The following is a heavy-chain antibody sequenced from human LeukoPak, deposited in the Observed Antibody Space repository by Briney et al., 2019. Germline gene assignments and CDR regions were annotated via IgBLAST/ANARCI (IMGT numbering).Heavy chain of an antibody. Sequence: ASVKVSCKASGGTFSSYAISWVRQAPGQGLEWMGGIIPIFGTANYAQKFQGRVTITTDESTSTAYMELSSLRSEDTAVYYCARARLANYYYYYMDVWGKETTVTVSS. J-gene: IGHJ6*03. CDR3: ARARLANYYYYYMDV. CDR1: GGTFSSYA. CDR2: IIPIFGTA. V-gene: IGHV1-69*05. D-gene: IGHD6-25*01.